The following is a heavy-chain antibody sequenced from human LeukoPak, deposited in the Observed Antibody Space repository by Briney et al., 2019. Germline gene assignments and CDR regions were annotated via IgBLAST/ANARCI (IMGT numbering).Heavy chain of an antibody. CDR2: IYYSGST. V-gene: IGHV4-59*01. Sequence: SETLSLTCTISGGSISGYYWSWIRQPPGKRLEWIGYIYYSGSTNYNPSLKSRVTISVDTSKNQFSLKLSSVTAADTAVYYCARESGYYDSSGYSTWFDPWGQGTLVTVSS. CDR3: ARESGYYDSSGYSTWFDP. D-gene: IGHD3-22*01. CDR1: GGSISGYY. J-gene: IGHJ5*02.